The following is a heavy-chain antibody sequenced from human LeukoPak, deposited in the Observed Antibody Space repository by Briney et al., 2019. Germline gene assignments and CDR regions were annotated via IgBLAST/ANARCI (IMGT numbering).Heavy chain of an antibody. V-gene: IGHV1-46*01. D-gene: IGHD3-22*01. CDR3: ARAPMIVEDAFDI. CDR2: INPSGGST. CDR1: GYTFTSYY. Sequence: ASVKVSCKASGYTFTSYYMHWVRQAPGQGLEWMGIINPSGGSTSYAQKFQGRVTMARDTSTSTVYMELSSLRSEDTAVYYCARAPMIVEDAFDIWGQGTMVTVSS. J-gene: IGHJ3*02.